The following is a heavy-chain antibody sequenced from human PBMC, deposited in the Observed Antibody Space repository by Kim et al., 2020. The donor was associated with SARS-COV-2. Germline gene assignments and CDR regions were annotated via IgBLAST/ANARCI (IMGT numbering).Heavy chain of an antibody. V-gene: IGHV4-38-2*02. J-gene: IGHJ3*02. Sequence: SETLSLTCTVSGYSISSGYYWGWIRQPPGKGLEWIGSIYHSGSTYYNPSLKSRVTISVDTSKNQFSLKLSSVTAADTAVYYCAREGNLVDTPAMAFDIWGQGTMVTVSS. CDR3: AREGNLVDTPAMAFDI. CDR1: GYSISSGYY. D-gene: IGHD5-18*01. CDR2: IYHSGST.